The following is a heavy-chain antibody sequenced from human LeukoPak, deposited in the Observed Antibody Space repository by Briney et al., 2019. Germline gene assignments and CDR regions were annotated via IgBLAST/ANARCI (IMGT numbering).Heavy chain of an antibody. Sequence: SQTLSLTCALSGDSDSSNSVAWNWIRQSPSRGLEWLGRIYYRSKWYNDYAVSVKSRITINPDTSKNQFSLQLNSVTPEDTAVYYCARGTYRSGSYYYNGMDVWGQGTTVTVSS. V-gene: IGHV6-1*01. CDR2: IYYRSKWYN. CDR3: ARGTYRSGSYYYNGMDV. CDR1: GDSDSSNSVA. J-gene: IGHJ6*02. D-gene: IGHD3-10*01.